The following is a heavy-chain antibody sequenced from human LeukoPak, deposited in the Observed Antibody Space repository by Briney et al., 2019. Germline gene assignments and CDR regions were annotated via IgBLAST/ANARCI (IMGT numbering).Heavy chain of an antibody. CDR3: ARGGSGWGYYYYYMDV. CDR1: GGSISSYY. Sequence: SETLSLTCAVSGGSISSYYWSWIRQPPGKGLEWIGYIHYSGTTNYNPSLKSRVTISVDTSKNQFSLKLSSVTAADTAVYYCARGGSGWGYYYYYMDVWGKGTTVTVSS. V-gene: IGHV4-59*01. CDR2: IHYSGTT. D-gene: IGHD6-19*01. J-gene: IGHJ6*03.